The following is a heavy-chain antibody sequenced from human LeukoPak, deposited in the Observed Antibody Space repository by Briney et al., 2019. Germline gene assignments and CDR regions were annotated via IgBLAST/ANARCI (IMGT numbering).Heavy chain of an antibody. CDR2: IYSGGST. CDR1: GFTVSSKY. J-gene: IGHJ4*02. D-gene: IGHD1-26*01. CDR3: ARTRHRKSGSYPDY. V-gene: IGHV3-66*01. Sequence: GGSLRLSCAASGFTVSSKYMSWVRQAPGEGLGWGSVIYSGGSTYYADSVKGRFAISRDNSKNTLYLQMNSLRAEDTAVYYCARTRHRKSGSYPDYWGQGTLVTVSS.